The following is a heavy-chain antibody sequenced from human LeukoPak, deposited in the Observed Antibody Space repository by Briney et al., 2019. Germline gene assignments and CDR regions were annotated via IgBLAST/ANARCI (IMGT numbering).Heavy chain of an antibody. J-gene: IGHJ5*02. CDR3: VRAPGAT. V-gene: IGHV3-53*01. CDR1: GFIVSSDH. D-gene: IGHD3-10*01. Sequence: GGSLRLSCAASGFIVSSDHMNWVRQAPGKGLEWVAVIYKGENTFYADPVKGRFTISRDNSENTVYLQMNSLRAEDTAMYYCVRAPGATWGQGTLVTVSS. CDR2: IYKGENT.